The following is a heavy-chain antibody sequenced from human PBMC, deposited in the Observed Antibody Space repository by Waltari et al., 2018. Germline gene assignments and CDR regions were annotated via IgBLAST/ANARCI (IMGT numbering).Heavy chain of an antibody. Sequence: EVQVVESGGDLVQPGGSLRLSCAASGFTFSSYRMTWVRQAPGKGVEWVANINADGSEKEYVDSVKGRFTISRDNAKNSLYLQMNSLRVEDTAVYYCARLHSANYWGQGTLVTVSS. CDR2: INADGSEK. D-gene: IGHD2-15*01. CDR3: ARLHSANY. V-gene: IGHV3-7*01. J-gene: IGHJ4*02. CDR1: GFTFSSYR.